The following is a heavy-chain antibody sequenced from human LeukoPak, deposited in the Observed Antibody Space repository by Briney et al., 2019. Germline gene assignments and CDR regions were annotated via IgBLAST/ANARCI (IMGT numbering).Heavy chain of an antibody. CDR3: TTGFILLWFGD. J-gene: IGHJ4*02. Sequence: GGSLRLSCAASGFPFSNAWRSWVRQAPGKGLEWVGRIKSKTDGGTKDYAEPVKGRFNISSDNSKNTLHLQMNSLKTEDTAVYYCTTGFILLWFGDRGQGTLVTVSS. CDR2: IKSKTDGGTK. D-gene: IGHD3-10*01. V-gene: IGHV3-15*01. CDR1: GFPFSNAW.